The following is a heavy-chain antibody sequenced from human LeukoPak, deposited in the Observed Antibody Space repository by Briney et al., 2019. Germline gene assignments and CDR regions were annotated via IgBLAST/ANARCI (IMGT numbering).Heavy chain of an antibody. CDR3: ARDAGRGFDQ. D-gene: IGHD3-10*01. Sequence: GGSLRLSCAASGFSFSTYWMSWVRQAPGKGLEWVANMRHDGSDKYYVDSVKGRFAISRDNAKTSLYLQMSSLRAEDTAVYFCARDAGRGFDQWGQGTLVTVSS. J-gene: IGHJ4*02. V-gene: IGHV3-7*01. CDR1: GFSFSTYW. CDR2: MRHDGSDK.